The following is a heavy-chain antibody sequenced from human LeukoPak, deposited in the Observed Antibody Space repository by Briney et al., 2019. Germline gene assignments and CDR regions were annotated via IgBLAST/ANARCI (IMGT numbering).Heavy chain of an antibody. Sequence: RGASVKVSCKASGGTFSSYAISWVRQAPGQGLEWMGGIIPIFGTANYAQKFQGRVTITADKSTSTAYMELSSLRSEDTAVYYCARLYDSSGYYYRKEAFDIWGQGTMVTVSS. CDR2: IIPIFGTA. CDR1: GGTFSSYA. V-gene: IGHV1-69*06. J-gene: IGHJ3*02. D-gene: IGHD3-22*01. CDR3: ARLYDSSGYYYRKEAFDI.